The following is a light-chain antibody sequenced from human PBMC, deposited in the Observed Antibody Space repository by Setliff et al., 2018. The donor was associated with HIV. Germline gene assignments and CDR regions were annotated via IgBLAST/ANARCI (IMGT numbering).Light chain of an antibody. CDR2: DVS. CDR3: SSYTTTITPDV. J-gene: IGLJ1*01. Sequence: QSVLTQSASVSGSPGQSITISCTGTSSDIGDYNFVSWYQQHPGKAPKLMIYDVSKRPSGVSNRFSGSKSGSTASLTISGLQAEDEGDYYCSSYTTTITPDVFGAGTKVTV. V-gene: IGLV2-14*01. CDR1: SSDIGDYNF.